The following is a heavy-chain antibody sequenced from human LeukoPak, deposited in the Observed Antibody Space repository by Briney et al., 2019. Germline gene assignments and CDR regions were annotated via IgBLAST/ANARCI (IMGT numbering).Heavy chain of an antibody. J-gene: IGHJ5*02. V-gene: IGHV4-4*02. CDR3: ARLYSSGWSWFDP. CDR1: GGSISSSNW. CDR2: INHSGST. D-gene: IGHD6-19*01. Sequence: SGTLSLTCAVSGGSISSSNWWSWVRQPPGKGLEWIGEINHSGSTNYNPSLKSRVTISVDTSKNQFSLKLSSVTAADTAVYYCARLYSSGWSWFDPWGQGTLVTVSS.